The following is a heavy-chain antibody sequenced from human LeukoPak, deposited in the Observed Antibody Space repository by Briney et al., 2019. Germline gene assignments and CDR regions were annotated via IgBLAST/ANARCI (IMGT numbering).Heavy chain of an antibody. D-gene: IGHD6-13*01. CDR2: INPNSGSI. Sequence: ASVKVSCKASGYTFTSYGISWVRQAPGQGLEWMGWINPNSGSINYAQKFQGRVTMTRDTSISTAYMELSRLRSDDTAVYYCARIAAALNWFDPWGQGTLVTVSS. J-gene: IGHJ5*02. CDR3: ARIAAALNWFDP. V-gene: IGHV1-2*02. CDR1: GYTFTSYG.